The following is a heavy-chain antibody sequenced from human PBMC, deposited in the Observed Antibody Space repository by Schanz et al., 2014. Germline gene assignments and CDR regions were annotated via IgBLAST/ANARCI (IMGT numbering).Heavy chain of an antibody. CDR1: GFTFSSYG. CDR3: AKDRQNRVNRVGYYYGMDV. D-gene: IGHD3-16*01. CDR2: IWYDGSNK. V-gene: IGHV3-33*03. J-gene: IGHJ6*02. Sequence: VQLVESGGIVVQPGRSLRLSCAASGFTFSSYGMHWVRQAPGKGLEWVAVIWYDGSNKYYSDSVKGRFTISRDDAKNSLYLQMNSLRAEDTALYYCAKDRQNRVNRVGYYYGMDVWGQGTTVTVSS.